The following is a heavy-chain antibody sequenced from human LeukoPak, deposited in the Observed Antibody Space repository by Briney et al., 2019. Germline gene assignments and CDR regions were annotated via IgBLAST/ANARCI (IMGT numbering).Heavy chain of an antibody. CDR3: ARVGYSYGPTSYYYYMDV. D-gene: IGHD5-18*01. V-gene: IGHV3-21*01. Sequence: PGGSLRLSCAASGFTFSSYAMHWVRQAPGKGLEWVSSISSSSSYIYYADSVKGRFTISRDNAKNSLYLQMNSLRAEDTAVYYCARVGYSYGPTSYYYYMDVWGKGTTVTVSS. CDR1: GFTFSSYA. J-gene: IGHJ6*03. CDR2: ISSSSSYI.